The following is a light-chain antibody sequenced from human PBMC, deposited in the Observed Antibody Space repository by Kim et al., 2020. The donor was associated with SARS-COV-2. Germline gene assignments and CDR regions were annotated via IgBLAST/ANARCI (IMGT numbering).Light chain of an antibody. CDR1: QSVSSGY. J-gene: IGKJ4*01. CDR2: GAS. CDR3: QQYESSPLS. V-gene: IGKV3-20*01. Sequence: YPGERATLSCRASQSVSSGYLAWYQQKPGQAPRLLIYGASSRDTGIPDRISGSGSGTDFTLTITGLEPEDSATYDCQQYESSPLSFGGGTKVEIK.